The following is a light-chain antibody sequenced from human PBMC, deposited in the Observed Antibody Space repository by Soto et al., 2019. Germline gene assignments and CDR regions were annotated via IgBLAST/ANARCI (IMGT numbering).Light chain of an antibody. V-gene: IGKV3-15*01. J-gene: IGKJ4*01. CDR3: QQYNNCPPLP. Sequence: IVKTQCRATGSVAPGERATVACRASQSVSGNLAWYQRKPGQAPRLPIYRAATTATGVQDRFSGSGSGTEFTLTISRLHSAYSAAYYCQQYNNCPPLPVAVGTKADSK. CDR2: RAA. CDR1: QSVSGN.